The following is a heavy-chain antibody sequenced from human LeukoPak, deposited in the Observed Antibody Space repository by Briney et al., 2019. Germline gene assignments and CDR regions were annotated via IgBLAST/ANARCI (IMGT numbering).Heavy chain of an antibody. D-gene: IGHD3-3*01. V-gene: IGHV4-61*02. CDR3: ARYGFWSGDFI. CDR1: GDSISSGRYY. CDR2: VYTSGST. J-gene: IGHJ4*02. Sequence: SETLSLTCTVSGDSISSGRYYWSWIRQPAGKGLEWIGRVYTSGSTKYNPSLKSRVTISVDMSKNQFSLNLSSVTAADTAVYYCARYGFWSGDFIWGQGTLVTVSS.